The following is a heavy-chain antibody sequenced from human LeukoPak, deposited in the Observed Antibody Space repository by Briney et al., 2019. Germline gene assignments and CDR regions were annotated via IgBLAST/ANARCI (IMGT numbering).Heavy chain of an antibody. Sequence: SVKVSCKASGGTFSSYAISWVRQAPGQGLEWMGGIIPIFGTANYAQKFQGRVTITADESTSTAYMELSGLRSEDTAVYYCARGGFGPIHDYDILTGYYGPLILDYWGQGTLVTVSS. V-gene: IGHV1-69*01. CDR1: GGTFSSYA. J-gene: IGHJ4*02. CDR3: ARGGFGPIHDYDILTGYYGPLILDY. CDR2: IIPIFGTA. D-gene: IGHD3-9*01.